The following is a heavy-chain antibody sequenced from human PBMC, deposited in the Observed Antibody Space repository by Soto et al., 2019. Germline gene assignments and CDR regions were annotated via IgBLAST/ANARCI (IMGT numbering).Heavy chain of an antibody. D-gene: IGHD2-2*01. J-gene: IGHJ5*02. CDR1: GYTFTGYY. V-gene: IGHV1-2*02. CDR2: INPNSGGT. CDR3: AGDPSRGPYNWFDP. Sequence: ASVKVSCKASGYTFTGYYMHWVRQAPGQGLEWMGWINPNSGGTDYAQKFQGRVTMTRDTSISTAYMELSRLRSDDTAVYYCAGDPSRGPYNWFDPWRQGTLVTVSS.